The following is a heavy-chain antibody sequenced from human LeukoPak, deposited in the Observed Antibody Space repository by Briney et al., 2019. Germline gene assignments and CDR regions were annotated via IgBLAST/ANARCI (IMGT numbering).Heavy chain of an antibody. Sequence: GGSLRLSCVASGIILSSYSMNWVRQAPGKGLEWVSYISSFSGTINYADSVKGRFTISRDNAKNSLYLQMNSLRAEDTAVYYCARASSGSYYFDYWGQGTLVTVSS. CDR2: ISSFSGTI. D-gene: IGHD1-26*01. V-gene: IGHV3-48*01. CDR3: ARASSGSYYFDY. J-gene: IGHJ4*02. CDR1: GIILSSYS.